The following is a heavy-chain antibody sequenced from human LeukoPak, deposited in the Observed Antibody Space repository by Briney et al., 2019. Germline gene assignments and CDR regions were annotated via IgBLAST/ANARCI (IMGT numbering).Heavy chain of an antibody. CDR3: ATAGYYYYMDV. J-gene: IGHJ6*03. Sequence: PSETLSLTCTVSGGSINSSSYYWSWIRQPAGKGLEWVGHIHSSGRTNYNPSLKSRVTISVNTSKNQFSLKLSSVTAADTAVYYCATAGYYYYMDVWGKGTTVTVSS. V-gene: IGHV4-61*09. CDR1: GGSINSSSYY. CDR2: IHSSGRT.